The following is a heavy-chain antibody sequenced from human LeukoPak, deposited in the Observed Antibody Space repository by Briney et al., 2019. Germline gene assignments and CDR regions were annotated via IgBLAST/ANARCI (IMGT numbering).Heavy chain of an antibody. J-gene: IGHJ4*02. Sequence: PGGSLRLSCAASGFTFSNYAMSWVRQAPGKGLEWVSGISGGGGSTYYADSVKGRFTISRDNSKNTLYLQMNSLRAEDTAVYYCAKDRRYDILTGYRSPSSDYCGQGTLVTVSS. D-gene: IGHD3-9*01. CDR2: ISGGGGST. V-gene: IGHV3-23*01. CDR1: GFTFSNYA. CDR3: AKDRRYDILTGYRSPSSDY.